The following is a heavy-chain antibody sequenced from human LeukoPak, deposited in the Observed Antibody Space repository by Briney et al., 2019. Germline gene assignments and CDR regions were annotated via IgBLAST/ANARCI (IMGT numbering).Heavy chain of an antibody. D-gene: IGHD6-13*01. CDR1: GFTFSNYG. CDR2: VSSDGSID. V-gene: IGHV3-30*18. J-gene: IGHJ4*02. Sequence: GGSLRLSCAASGFTFSNYGMHWVRQAPGKGLEWVAVVSSDGSIDYYADSLRGRFTVSRDNSKNTLYLQMNSLRAEDTAVYYCAKERRIAAAPFDYWGQGTLVTVSS. CDR3: AKERRIAAAPFDY.